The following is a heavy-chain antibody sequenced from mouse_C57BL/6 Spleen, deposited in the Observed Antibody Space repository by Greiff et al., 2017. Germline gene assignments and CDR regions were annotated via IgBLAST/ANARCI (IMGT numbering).Heavy chain of an antibody. CDR2: IYPRSGNT. J-gene: IGHJ4*01. CDR3: ARWYYDGPYYYAMDY. Sequence: VQLQQSGAELARPGASVKLSCKASGYTFTSYGISWVKQRTGQGLEWIGEIYPRSGNTYYNEKFKGKATLTADKSSSTAYMELRSLTSEDSAVYFCARWYYDGPYYYAMDYWGQGTSVTVSS. D-gene: IGHD1-1*01. CDR1: GYTFTSYG. V-gene: IGHV1-81*01.